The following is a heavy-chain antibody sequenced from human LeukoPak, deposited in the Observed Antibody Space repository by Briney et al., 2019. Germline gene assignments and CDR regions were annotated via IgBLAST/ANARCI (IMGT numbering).Heavy chain of an antibody. D-gene: IGHD3-9*01. CDR1: GFTFDDYA. Sequence: GGSLRLSCAASGFTFDDYAMHWVRQAPGKGLEWVSGISWNSGSIGYADSVKGRFTISRDNAKNSLYLQMNSLRAEDMALYYCAKASSAGYYDILTGYYRSYYFDYWGQGTLVTVSS. CDR3: AKASSAGYYDILTGYYRSYYFDY. J-gene: IGHJ4*02. CDR2: ISWNSGSI. V-gene: IGHV3-9*03.